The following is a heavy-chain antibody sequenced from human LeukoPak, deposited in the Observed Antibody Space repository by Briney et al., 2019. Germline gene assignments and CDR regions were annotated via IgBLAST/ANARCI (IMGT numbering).Heavy chain of an antibody. CDR1: GFTFSSYA. CDR2: ISYDGSNK. V-gene: IGHV3-30-3*01. Sequence: QPGGSLRLSCAASGFTFSSYAMHWVRQAPGKGLEWVAVISYDGSNKYYADSVKGRFTISRDNSKNTLYLQMNSLRAEDTAVYYCARQPVTTSSFDYWGQGTLVTVSS. CDR3: ARQPVTTSSFDY. D-gene: IGHD4-17*01. J-gene: IGHJ4*02.